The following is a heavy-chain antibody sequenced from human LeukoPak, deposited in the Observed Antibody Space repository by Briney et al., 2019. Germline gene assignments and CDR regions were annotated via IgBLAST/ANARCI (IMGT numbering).Heavy chain of an antibody. V-gene: IGHV1-69*04. CDR3: ARARYYYDSSGYYFDY. CDR2: IIPILGIA. J-gene: IGHJ4*02. D-gene: IGHD3-22*01. CDR1: GGTFSSYA. Sequence: GASVKVSCKASGGTFSSYAISWVRQAPGQGLEWMGRIIPILGIANYAQKFQGRVTITADKSTSTACMELSSLRSEDTAVYYCARARYYYDSSGYYFDYWGQGTLVTVSS.